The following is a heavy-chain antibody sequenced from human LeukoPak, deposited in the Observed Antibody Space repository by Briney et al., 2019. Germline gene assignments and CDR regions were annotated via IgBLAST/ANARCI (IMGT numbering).Heavy chain of an antibody. CDR3: ARVYTVMGATTVDHYHYYMDV. CDR1: GGSIRSGSYY. J-gene: IGHJ6*03. V-gene: IGHV4-61*09. D-gene: IGHD5-18*01. Sequence: SETLSLTCTVSGGSIRSGSYYWSWIRQLAGKGLEWIGHIYTRGTTNYNPSVKSRVTVSLDTSKNQISLKLSSVTAADTAIYYCARVYTVMGATTVDHYHYYMDVWGKGTTVTVSS. CDR2: IYTRGTT.